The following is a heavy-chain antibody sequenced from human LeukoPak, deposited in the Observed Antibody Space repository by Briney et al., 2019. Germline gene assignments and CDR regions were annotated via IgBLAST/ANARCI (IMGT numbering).Heavy chain of an antibody. CDR2: IYATRST. CDR3: ARHGSVRSPLGP. V-gene: IGHV4-4*09. D-gene: IGHD3-10*01. CDR1: GGSISSYY. J-gene: IGHJ5*02. Sequence: SETLSLTCTVSGGSISSYYWSWIRQPPGKGLEWIGYIYATRSTNYNPSLKSRVTISVDTSKNQFSLNLRSVTAADTAVYYCARHGSVRSPLGPWGQGTLVTVSS.